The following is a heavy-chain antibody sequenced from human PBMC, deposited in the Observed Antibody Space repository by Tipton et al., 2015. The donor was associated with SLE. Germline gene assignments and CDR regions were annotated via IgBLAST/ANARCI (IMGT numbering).Heavy chain of an antibody. Sequence: TLSLTCTVSGGSISSGSYYWCWIRQPAGKGLEWIGYIYTSGSTNYNPALKSRVTISVDTSKNQFSLKLSSVTAADTAVYYCAAVAASRYYYGMDVWGQGTTVTVSS. CDR3: AAVAASRYYYGMDV. J-gene: IGHJ6*02. V-gene: IGHV4-61*09. D-gene: IGHD2-15*01. CDR1: GGSISSGSYY. CDR2: IYTSGST.